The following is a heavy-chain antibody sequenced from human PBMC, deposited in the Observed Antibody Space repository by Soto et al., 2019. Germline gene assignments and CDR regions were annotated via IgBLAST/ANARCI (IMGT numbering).Heavy chain of an antibody. V-gene: IGHV1-46*01. CDR1: GYTFTSYN. D-gene: IGHD5-18*01. J-gene: IGHJ6*02. Sequence: ASAKVSCIASGYTFTSYNMHCVRQSPGQGLEWMGIINPSGGSTSYAQKFQGRVTMTRDTSTSTVYMELSSLRSEDTAVYYCARSTPFVQRDGMDVWGQGTTVTVSS. CDR2: INPSGGST. CDR3: ARSTPFVQRDGMDV.